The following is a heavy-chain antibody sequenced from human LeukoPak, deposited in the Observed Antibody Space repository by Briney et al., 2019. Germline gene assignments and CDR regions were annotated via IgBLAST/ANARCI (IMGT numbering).Heavy chain of an antibody. V-gene: IGHV3-30*18. CDR2: ISYDGSNK. CDR3: AKPHSSGSIDY. Sequence: GRSLRLSCAASGFTFSSYGMHWVRQAPGKGLEWVAVISYDGSNKYYADSVKGRFTISRDNSKNTLYLQMNSLRAEDTAVYYCAKPHSSGSIDYRGQGTLVTVSS. D-gene: IGHD6-19*01. CDR1: GFTFSSYG. J-gene: IGHJ4*02.